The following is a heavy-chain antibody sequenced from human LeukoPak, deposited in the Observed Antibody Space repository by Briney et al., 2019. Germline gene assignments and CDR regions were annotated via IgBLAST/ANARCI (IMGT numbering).Heavy chain of an antibody. CDR1: GFTFSGYG. CDR2: ISYDVSNK. D-gene: IGHD6-19*01. CDR3: AKGNQWLLRGGAHFDF. J-gene: IGHJ4*02. Sequence: SGGSLRLSCAASGFTFSGYGMHWVRQAPGKGLGWVAVISYDVSNKYYADSVKGRLTISRDNSKNTLYLQMNSLRAEDTAVYYCAKGNQWLLRGGAHFDFWGQGTLVTVSS. V-gene: IGHV3-33*05.